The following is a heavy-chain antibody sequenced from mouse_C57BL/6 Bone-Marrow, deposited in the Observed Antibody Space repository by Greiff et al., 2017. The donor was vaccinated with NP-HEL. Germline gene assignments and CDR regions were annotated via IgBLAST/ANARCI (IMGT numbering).Heavy chain of an antibody. Sequence: QVQLQQPGAELVRPGTSVKVSCKASGYAFTNYLIEWVKQRPGQGLEWIGVINPGSGGTNYNEKFKGKATLTADKSSSTAYMQLSSLTSEDSAVYFCARGDYYVFAYWGQGTLVTVSA. CDR1: GYAFTNYL. CDR3: ARGDYYVFAY. D-gene: IGHD1-1*01. V-gene: IGHV1-54*01. J-gene: IGHJ3*01. CDR2: INPGSGGT.